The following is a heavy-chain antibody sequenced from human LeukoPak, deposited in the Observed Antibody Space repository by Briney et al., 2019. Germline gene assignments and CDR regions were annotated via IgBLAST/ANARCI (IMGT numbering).Heavy chain of an antibody. CDR3: ASEQHDFWRRSY. V-gene: IGHV4-39*07. CDR2: IYYSGGT. CDR1: GGSISSSSYY. D-gene: IGHD3-3*01. J-gene: IGHJ4*02. Sequence: PSETLSLTCTVSGGSISSSSYYWGWIRQPPGKGLEWIGSIYYSGGTYYNPSLKSRVTISVDTSKNQFSLKLSSVTAADTAVYYCASEQHDFWRRSYWGQGTLVTVSS.